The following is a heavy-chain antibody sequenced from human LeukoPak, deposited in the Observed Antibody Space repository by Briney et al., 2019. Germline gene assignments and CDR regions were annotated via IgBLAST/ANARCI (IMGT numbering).Heavy chain of an antibody. CDR2: IYHSGST. CDR1: GYSISSGYY. J-gene: IGHJ5*02. Sequence: SETLSLTCTVSGYSISSGYYWGWIRQPPGKGLEWIGSIYHSGSTYYNPSLKSRVTISVGTSKNQFSLKLSSVTAADTAVYYCARELTIPNWFDPWGQGTLVTVSS. CDR3: ARELTIPNWFDP. D-gene: IGHD4/OR15-4a*01. V-gene: IGHV4-38-2*02.